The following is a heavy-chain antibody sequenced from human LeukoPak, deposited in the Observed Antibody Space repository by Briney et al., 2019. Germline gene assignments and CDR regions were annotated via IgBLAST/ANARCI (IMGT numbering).Heavy chain of an antibody. Sequence: PGGSLRLSCAASGLTFSSYAMHWVRQAPGKGLEWVAVISYDGSNKYYADSVKGRFTISRDNSKNTLYLQMNSLRAEDTAVYYCARDPAEADCWGQGTLVTVSS. CDR1: GLTFSSYA. CDR2: ISYDGSNK. J-gene: IGHJ4*02. CDR3: ARDPAEADC. V-gene: IGHV3-30-3*01.